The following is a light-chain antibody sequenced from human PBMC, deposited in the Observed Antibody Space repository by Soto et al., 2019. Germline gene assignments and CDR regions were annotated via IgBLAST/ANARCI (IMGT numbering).Light chain of an antibody. J-gene: IGKJ4*01. CDR2: AAS. Sequence: IQLTQSPSSLSASVGDRVTITCRASQGISSYLAWYQQKPGKAPKLLIYAASTLPNGVPSRFSGSGSGTDFTLTISSLQPEDFATYYCQQLNSYPPTFGGGTKVEIK. CDR3: QQLNSYPPT. V-gene: IGKV1-9*01. CDR1: QGISSY.